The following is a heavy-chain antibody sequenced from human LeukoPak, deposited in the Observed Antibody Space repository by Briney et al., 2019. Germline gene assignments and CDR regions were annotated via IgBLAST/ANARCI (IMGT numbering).Heavy chain of an antibody. CDR1: GFTFDDYG. V-gene: IGHV3-20*04. J-gene: IGHJ3*02. Sequence: GGSLRLSCAASGFTFDDYGMSWVRQAPGKGLEWVSGINRNGGSTGYADSVKGRFTISRDNAKNSLYLQMNSLRAEDTALYYCARDRTYYYDSSGYYSDAFDIWGQGTMVTVSS. CDR2: INRNGGST. CDR3: ARDRTYYYDSSGYYSDAFDI. D-gene: IGHD3-22*01.